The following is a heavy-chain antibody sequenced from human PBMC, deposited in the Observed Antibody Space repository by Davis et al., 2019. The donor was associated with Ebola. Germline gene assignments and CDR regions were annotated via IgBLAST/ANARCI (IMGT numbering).Heavy chain of an antibody. CDR1: GFTFSSYG. V-gene: IGHV3-33*06. CDR2: MWYDGSNK. D-gene: IGHD4-17*01. CDR3: VKRGEGDYGRGDGFDI. J-gene: IGHJ3*02. Sequence: GESLKISCAASGFTFSSYGMHWVRQAPGKGLEWVANMWYDGSNKYYADSVKGRFTISRDNSKNTLFLQMNSLRAEDTAVYYCVKRGEGDYGRGDGFDIWGQGTMVTVSS.